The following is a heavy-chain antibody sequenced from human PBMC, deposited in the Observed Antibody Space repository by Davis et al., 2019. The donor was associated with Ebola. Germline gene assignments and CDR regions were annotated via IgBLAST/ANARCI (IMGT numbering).Heavy chain of an antibody. CDR2: IKQDESEK. CDR1: GFTFSDYW. CDR3: ARESYYYDSSGYYYYFDY. J-gene: IGHJ4*02. D-gene: IGHD3-22*01. V-gene: IGHV3-7*01. Sequence: GESLKIPCAASGFTFSDYWMIWIRQAPGKGPEWLANIKQDESEKYYVDSVKGRFTISRDNAKSSLYLHMYSLRAEDTAVYYCARESYYYDSSGYYYYFDYWGQGTLVTVSS.